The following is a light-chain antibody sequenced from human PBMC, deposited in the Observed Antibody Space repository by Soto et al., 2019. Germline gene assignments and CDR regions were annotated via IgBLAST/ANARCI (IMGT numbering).Light chain of an antibody. CDR1: QSINNY. CDR2: GAS. J-gene: IGKJ4*01. Sequence: DIQISPFPSSLSDSVGDRVSMTCRASQSINNYLSWYQQKSGKANDSLIFGASTLASGVTSRFSGSGSGTNFTLTISGLQPEDFATYFCKKTFSSQLTCGGGTKV. V-gene: IGKV1-39*01. CDR3: KKTFSSQLT.